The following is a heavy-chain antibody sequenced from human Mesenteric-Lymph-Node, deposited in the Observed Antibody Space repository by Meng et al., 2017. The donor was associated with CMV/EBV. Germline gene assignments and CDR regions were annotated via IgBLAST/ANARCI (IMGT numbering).Heavy chain of an antibody. CDR1: GFTFSDYY. J-gene: IGHJ6*02. CDR3: ARLRFLEWLSRYYGMDV. CDR2: ISSSGSTI. V-gene: IGHV3-11*01. D-gene: IGHD3-3*01. Sequence: GESLKISCAASGFTFSDYYMSWIRQAPGKGLEWVSYISSSGSTIYYADSVKGRFTISRDNAKNSLYLQMNSLRAEDTAVYYCARLRFLEWLSRYYGMDVWGQGTTVTVSS.